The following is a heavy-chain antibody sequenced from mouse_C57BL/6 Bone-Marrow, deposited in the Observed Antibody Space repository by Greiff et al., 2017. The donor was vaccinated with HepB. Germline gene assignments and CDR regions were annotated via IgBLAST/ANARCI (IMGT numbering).Heavy chain of an antibody. J-gene: IGHJ2*01. V-gene: IGHV1-69*01. D-gene: IGHD2-5*01. Sequence: QVQLQQPGAELVMPGASVKLSCKASGYTFTSYWMHWVKQRPGQGLEWIGEIDPSDSYTNYNQKFKGKSTLTVDKSSSTAYMQLSSLTSEDSAVYYCARRGVGTTGFDYWGQGTTLTVSS. CDR2: IDPSDSYT. CDR1: GYTFTSYW. CDR3: ARRGVGTTGFDY.